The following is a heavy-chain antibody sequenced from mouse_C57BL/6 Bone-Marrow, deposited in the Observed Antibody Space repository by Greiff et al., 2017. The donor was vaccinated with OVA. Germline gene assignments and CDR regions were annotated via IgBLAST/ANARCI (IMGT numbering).Heavy chain of an antibody. Sequence: EVQLQQSGAELVRPGASVKLSCTASGFNIKDDYMHWVKQRPEQGLAWIGWIDPENGDTEYASKFQGKATITADTASNTADRQLSSMTAGDTAVYYCTSYGSFDYRGQGTTLTVSS. J-gene: IGHJ2*01. V-gene: IGHV14-4*01. CDR2: IDPENGDT. D-gene: IGHD2-1*01. CDR3: TSYGSFDY. CDR1: GFNIKDDY.